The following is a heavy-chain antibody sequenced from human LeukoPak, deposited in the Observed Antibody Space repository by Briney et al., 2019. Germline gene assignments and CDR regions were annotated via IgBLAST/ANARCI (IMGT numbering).Heavy chain of an antibody. D-gene: IGHD3-3*01. Sequence: TPSETLSLTCAVYGGSFSGYYWSWIRQPPGKGLDWIGEINHSGSTNYNPSLKSRVTISVDTSKNQFSLKLSSVTAADTAVYYCARANDFSGSSVAFDIWGQGTMVTVSS. V-gene: IGHV4-34*01. CDR1: GGSFSGYY. J-gene: IGHJ3*02. CDR2: INHSGST. CDR3: ARANDFSGSSVAFDI.